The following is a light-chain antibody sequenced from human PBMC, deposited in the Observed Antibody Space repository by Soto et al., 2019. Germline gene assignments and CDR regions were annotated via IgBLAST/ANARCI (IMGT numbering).Light chain of an antibody. CDR1: QDIDNS. J-gene: IGKJ5*01. V-gene: IGKV1-33*01. Sequence: IQLTQSPSSLSASVGETATITCRASQDIDNSLNWYQHKPGKAPKLLVYPVSFLETGVPSRFSGRGSGTVFTLTINSLQSDDFATYYCQQHDGRPTMTFGQGTRL. CDR3: QQHDGRPTMT. CDR2: PVS.